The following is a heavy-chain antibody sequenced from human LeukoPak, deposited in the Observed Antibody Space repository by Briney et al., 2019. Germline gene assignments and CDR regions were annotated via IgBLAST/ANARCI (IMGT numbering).Heavy chain of an antibody. D-gene: IGHD3-9*01. CDR2: IYYSGST. Sequence: SETLSLTCTVSGGSISSYYWGWIRQPPGKGLEWIGYIYYSGSTNYNPSLKSRVAISVDTSKNQFSLKLSSVTAADTAVYYCARAPYDILTGYRFDYWGQGTLVTVSS. CDR1: GGSISSYY. CDR3: ARAPYDILTGYRFDY. V-gene: IGHV4-59*01. J-gene: IGHJ4*02.